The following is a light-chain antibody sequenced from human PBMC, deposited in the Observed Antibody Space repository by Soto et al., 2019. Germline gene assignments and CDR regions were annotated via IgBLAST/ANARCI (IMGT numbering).Light chain of an antibody. J-gene: IGKJ1*01. CDR3: QHYHSYPWT. CDR1: QSLSSW. CDR2: KAS. V-gene: IGKV1-5*03. Sequence: DIQMTQSPSTLSASVGDRVTITCRASQSLSSWLAWYQQKAGKAPKLLIYKASNLESRVPSRFSGSGSGTEFTLTISSLQPDDFATYYCQHYHSYPWTFGQGTKVEIK.